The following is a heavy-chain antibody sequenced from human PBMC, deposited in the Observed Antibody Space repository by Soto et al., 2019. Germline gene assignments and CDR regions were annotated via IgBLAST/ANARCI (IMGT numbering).Heavy chain of an antibody. J-gene: IGHJ5*02. Sequence: PGESLKISCKGSGYSFTTYWIGWVRQMPGQGLEWVGMIYPGDSDTRYSPSFQGRITISADKSINTAYMQWSSLQASDTAMYYWANLMAHKDLSSFRPEMPCFAPWGQETLVTVSS. CDR3: ANLMAHKDLSSFRPEMPCFAP. CDR2: IYPGDSDT. D-gene: IGHD3-16*02. V-gene: IGHV5-51*01. CDR1: GYSFTTYW.